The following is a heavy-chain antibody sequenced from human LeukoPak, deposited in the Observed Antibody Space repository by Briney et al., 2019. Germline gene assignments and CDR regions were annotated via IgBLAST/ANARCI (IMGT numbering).Heavy chain of an antibody. CDR3: ARDSLRGYSYGYTGDY. D-gene: IGHD5-18*01. CDR1: GFTFSSYS. CDR2: ISSSSSTI. Sequence: GGSLRLSCAASGFTFSSYSMNWVRQAPRKGLEWVSYISSSSSTIYYADSVKGRFTISRDNAKNSLYLQMNSLRAEDTAVYYCARDSLRGYSYGYTGDYWGQGTLVTVSS. J-gene: IGHJ4*02. V-gene: IGHV3-48*01.